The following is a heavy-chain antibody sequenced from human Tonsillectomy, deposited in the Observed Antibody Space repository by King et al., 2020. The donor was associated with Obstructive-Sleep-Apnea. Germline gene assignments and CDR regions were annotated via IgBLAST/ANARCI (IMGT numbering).Heavy chain of an antibody. CDR2: INSDGSST. CDR3: ASLVTRTGGGDY. D-gene: IGHD2-21*02. CDR1: GFTFSSYW. V-gene: IGHV3-74*01. Sequence: VQLVESGGGLVQPGGSLRLSCAASGFTFSSYWMHWVRQAPGKGLGWVSRINSDGSSTTYADSVKGRFTISRDNAKNTLYLQMNSLRAEDTAVYYCASLVTRTGGGDYWGQGTLVTVSS. J-gene: IGHJ4*02.